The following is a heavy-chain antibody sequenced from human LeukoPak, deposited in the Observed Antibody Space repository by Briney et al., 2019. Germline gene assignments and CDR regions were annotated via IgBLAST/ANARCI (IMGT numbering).Heavy chain of an antibody. CDR3: ARDRARTFDY. V-gene: IGHV3-7*03. CDR1: GFTFSSYC. Sequence: GGTLRLSCVASGFTFSSYCMSWVRHAPGKGLEWVANIKQDGSEKYYVDSVKGRFTISRDNAKNSLYLQMNSLRAEDTAVYYRARDRARTFDYWGQGTLVTVSS. CDR2: IKQDGSEK. J-gene: IGHJ4*02.